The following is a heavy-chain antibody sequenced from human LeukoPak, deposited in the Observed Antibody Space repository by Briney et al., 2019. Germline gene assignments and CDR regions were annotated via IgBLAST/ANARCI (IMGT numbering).Heavy chain of an antibody. D-gene: IGHD6-19*01. J-gene: IGHJ4*02. CDR2: IYPGDSDT. V-gene: IGHV5-51*01. CDR1: GYSFTSYW. CDR3: ATHSQPFGGAVAGPYVDY. Sequence: GESLKISCKGSGYSFTSYWIGCVRQMPGKDLEWMGIIYPGDSDTRYSPSFQGQVTISADKSISTAYLQWSSLKAADTALYYCATHSQPFGGAVAGPYVDYWGQGTLVTVSS.